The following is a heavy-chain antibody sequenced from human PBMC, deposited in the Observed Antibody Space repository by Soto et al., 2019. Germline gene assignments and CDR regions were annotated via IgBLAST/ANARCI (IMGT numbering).Heavy chain of an antibody. V-gene: IGHV3-30-3*01. CDR2: ISYDGSNK. CDR1: GFTFSSYA. Sequence: VQLVESGGGLVKPGGSLRLSCAASGFTFSSYAMHWVRQAPGKGLEWVAVISYDGSNKYYADSVKGRFTISRDNSKNTLYLQMNSLRAEDTAVYYCARSLVDTAMVTGLFDYWGQGTLVTVSS. D-gene: IGHD5-18*01. J-gene: IGHJ4*02. CDR3: ARSLVDTAMVTGLFDY.